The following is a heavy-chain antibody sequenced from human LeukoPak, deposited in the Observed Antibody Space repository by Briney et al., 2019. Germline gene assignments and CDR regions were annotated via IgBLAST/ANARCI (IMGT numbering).Heavy chain of an antibody. V-gene: IGHV3-30*02. Sequence: GGSLRLSCAASGFTFISYGMHWVRQAPGKGLEWVAFIRYDGSNKYYADSVKGRFTISRDNSKNTLYLQMNSLRAEDTAVYYCARVGNSGYYDSSGYWASWFDPWGQGTLVTVSS. D-gene: IGHD3-22*01. J-gene: IGHJ5*02. CDR2: IRYDGSNK. CDR1: GFTFISYG. CDR3: ARVGNSGYYDSSGYWASWFDP.